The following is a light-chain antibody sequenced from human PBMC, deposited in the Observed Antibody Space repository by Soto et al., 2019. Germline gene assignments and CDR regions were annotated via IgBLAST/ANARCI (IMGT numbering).Light chain of an antibody. Sequence: EIVMTQSPATLSVSPGERATLSCRGSQIVSSNLAWYQQKPVQAPRLLIYGASTSATGIPARLSGSGFGTHFTLTISSLEPEDAAVYYCQQYHYSPRLFGQGTKVDIK. J-gene: IGKJ1*01. CDR1: QIVSSN. V-gene: IGKV3D-15*01. CDR3: QQYHYSPRL. CDR2: GAS.